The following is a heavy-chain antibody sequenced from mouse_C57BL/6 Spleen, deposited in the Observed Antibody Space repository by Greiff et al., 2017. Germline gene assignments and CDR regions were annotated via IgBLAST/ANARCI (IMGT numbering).Heavy chain of an antibody. Sequence: VQLQQSGPELVKPGASVKIPCKASGYTFTDYNMDWVKQSHGKSLEWIGDINPNNGGTIYNQKFKGKATLTVDKSSSTAYMELRSLTSEDTAVYYCARSGYDYDDGYYFDYGGQGTTLTVSS. J-gene: IGHJ2*01. CDR3: ARSGYDYDDGYYFDY. D-gene: IGHD2-4*01. CDR2: INPNNGGT. V-gene: IGHV1-18*01. CDR1: GYTFTDYN.